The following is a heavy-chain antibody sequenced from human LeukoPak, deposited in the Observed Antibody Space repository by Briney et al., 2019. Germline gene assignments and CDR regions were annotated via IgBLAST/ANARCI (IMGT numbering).Heavy chain of an antibody. V-gene: IGHV3-43*01. J-gene: IGHJ4*02. Sequence: GGSLRRSCAASGFSFRDYTMRWVRQGPGRGLEWVSLITRDGGTTMYADSVRGRFTISRDMTKNSLYLQLNTLTTEDTALYYCATERSRYFDFWGQGTLVTVSS. CDR3: ATERSRYFDF. CDR2: ITRDGGTT. D-gene: IGHD3-16*01. CDR1: GFSFRDYT.